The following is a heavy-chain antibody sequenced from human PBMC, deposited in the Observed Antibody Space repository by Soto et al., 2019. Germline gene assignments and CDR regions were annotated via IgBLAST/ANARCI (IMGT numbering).Heavy chain of an antibody. V-gene: IGHV3-23*01. Sequence: GGSLRLSCAASGFTFSSYAMSWVRQAPGKGLEWVSAISGSGGSTYYADSVKGRFTISRDNSKNTLYLQMNSLRAEDTAVYYCAKRDVDCSSTSCYFRYWGQGTLVTVSS. CDR3: AKRDVDCSSTSCYFRY. D-gene: IGHD2-2*01. CDR1: GFTFSSYA. J-gene: IGHJ4*02. CDR2: ISGSGGST.